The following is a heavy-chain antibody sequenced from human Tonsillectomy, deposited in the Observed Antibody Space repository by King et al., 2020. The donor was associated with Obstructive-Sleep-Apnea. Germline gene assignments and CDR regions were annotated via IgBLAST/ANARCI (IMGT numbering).Heavy chain of an antibody. CDR1: GFTFNNYA. CDR3: AKDRSGYDLWAFDY. CDR2: ISGSGGNT. J-gene: IGHJ4*02. V-gene: IGHV3-23*04. Sequence: VQLVESGGGLVQPGGSLRLSCAASGFTFNNYAMSWVRQAPGKGLEWVSVISGSGGNTYYADSVKGRFTISRDKSKNTMYLQMNSLRAEDTAVYYCAKDRSGYDLWAFDYWGQGTLVTVSS. D-gene: IGHD5-12*01.